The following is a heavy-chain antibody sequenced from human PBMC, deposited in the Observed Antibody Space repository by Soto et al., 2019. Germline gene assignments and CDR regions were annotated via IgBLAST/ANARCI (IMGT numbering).Heavy chain of an antibody. CDR3: ARDAQGVFLHY. CDR1: GSTFTSYG. J-gene: IGHJ4*02. Sequence: QVQLVQSGAEVKKPGASVKVSCKASGSTFTSYGISWVRQAPGQGLEWMGWISAYDGNTNYAQKLPGRVTMTRDTSTSTAYMALRCLRSDDTAVYYCARDAQGVFLHYWGQGTLVTVSS. V-gene: IGHV1-18*01. D-gene: IGHD3-16*01. CDR2: ISAYDGNT.